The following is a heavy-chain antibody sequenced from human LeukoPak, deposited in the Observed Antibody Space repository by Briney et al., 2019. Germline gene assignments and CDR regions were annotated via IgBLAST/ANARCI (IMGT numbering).Heavy chain of an antibody. D-gene: IGHD2-2*01. CDR1: GYSFSTYW. J-gene: IGHJ3*02. CDR2: IYPGDSDI. CDR3: ARHMDKNKGYCSGSTCYDAFDI. V-gene: IGHV5-51*01. Sequence: GESLQISCKGSGYSFSTYWIAWARHMPEKGLEWMGFIYPGDSDIRYSPSFQGQVTISADKSINTAYLQWSSLKASDTAMYHCARHMDKNKGYCSGSTCYDAFDIWGQGTTVTVSS.